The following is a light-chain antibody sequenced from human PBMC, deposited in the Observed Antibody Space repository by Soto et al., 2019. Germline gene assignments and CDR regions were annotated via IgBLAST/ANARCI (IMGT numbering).Light chain of an antibody. V-gene: IGLV2-14*01. J-gene: IGLJ2*01. CDR1: SSDVGGYNY. Sequence: QSVLTQPASVSGSPGQSITISCTGTSSDVGGYNYVSWYHPHPGKVPKLMIYDVSNRPSGVSNRFSGSKSGNTASLTISGLKAEDEADDYCSSYTSSRTVLFGGGTKLTVL. CDR3: SSYTSSRTVL. CDR2: DVS.